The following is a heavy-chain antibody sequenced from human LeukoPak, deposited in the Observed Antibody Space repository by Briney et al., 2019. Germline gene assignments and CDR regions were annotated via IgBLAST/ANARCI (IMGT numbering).Heavy chain of an antibody. Sequence: GGSLRLSCAASGFTFSSYAMSWVRQAPGKGLEWVSAISGSGGSTYYADSVKGRFTISRDNSKNSLYLQMNSLRAEDTALYYCAKDMGGSSSGPFDYWGQGTLVTVSS. CDR1: GFTFSSYA. J-gene: IGHJ4*02. V-gene: IGHV3-23*01. D-gene: IGHD6-19*01. CDR2: ISGSGGST. CDR3: AKDMGGSSSGPFDY.